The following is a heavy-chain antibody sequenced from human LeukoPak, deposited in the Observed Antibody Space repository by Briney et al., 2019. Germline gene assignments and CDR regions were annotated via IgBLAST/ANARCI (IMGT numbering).Heavy chain of an antibody. V-gene: IGHV3-7*01. CDR2: INQDGSQT. J-gene: IGHJ3*02. Sequence: GGSLRLSCAASGFTFSNFWMGWVRQAPGKGLEWVANINQDGSQTRYVDSVTSRFTISRDNAKSSLYLQMNSLRAEDTAVYYCARDGGDDAFDIWGQGTMVTVSS. CDR3: ARDGGDDAFDI. CDR1: GFTFSNFW. D-gene: IGHD3-10*01.